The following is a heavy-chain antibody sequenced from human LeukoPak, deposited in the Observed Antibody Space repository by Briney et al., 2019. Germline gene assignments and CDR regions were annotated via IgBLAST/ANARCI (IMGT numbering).Heavy chain of an antibody. J-gene: IGHJ4*02. Sequence: SETLSLTCAVYGGSFSGYYWSWIRQPAGKGLEWIGRIYTSGSTNYNPSLKSRVTMSVDTSKNQFSLKLSSVTAADTAVYYCARDPIAVAGIDYWGQGTLVTVSS. V-gene: IGHV4-4*07. CDR3: ARDPIAVAGIDY. CDR2: IYTSGST. D-gene: IGHD6-19*01. CDR1: GGSFSGYY.